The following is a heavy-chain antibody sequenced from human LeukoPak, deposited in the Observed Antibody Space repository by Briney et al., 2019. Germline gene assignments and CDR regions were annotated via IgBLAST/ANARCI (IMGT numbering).Heavy chain of an antibody. V-gene: IGHV3-30*03. J-gene: IGHJ4*02. Sequence: GGSLRLSCAASGFTFSSYWMSWVRQAPGKGLEWVAVISYDGSNKYYADSVKGRFTISRDNSKNTLYLQMNSLRAEDTAVYYWARDQGRGPLLYYFDYWGQGTLVTVSS. CDR3: ARDQGRGPLLYYFDY. CDR1: GFTFSSYW. CDR2: ISYDGSNK. D-gene: IGHD3-16*01.